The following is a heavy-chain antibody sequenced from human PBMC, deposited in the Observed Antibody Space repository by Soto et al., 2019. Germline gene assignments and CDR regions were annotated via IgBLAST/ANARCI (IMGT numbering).Heavy chain of an antibody. V-gene: IGHV3-33*01. Sequence: SLRRSCAASGFTFSSYGMHWVRQAPGKGLEWVAVIWYDGSNKYYADSVKGRFTISRDNSKNTLYLQMNSLRAEDTAVYYCARGAAYYYYYGMDVWGQGTTVTVSS. D-gene: IGHD6-25*01. J-gene: IGHJ6*02. CDR1: GFTFSSYG. CDR3: ARGAAYYYYYGMDV. CDR2: IWYDGSNK.